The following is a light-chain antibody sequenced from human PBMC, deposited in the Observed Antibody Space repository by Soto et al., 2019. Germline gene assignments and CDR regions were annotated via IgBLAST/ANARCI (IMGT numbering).Light chain of an antibody. Sequence: QSALTQPASVSGSPGQSITISCTGTGSDIGGYNYVSWYQQHPGKAPKVMIYEVSNRPSGVSNRFSASKSGNTASLTISGLQAEDEADYYCTSYTSSSSVVFGAGTKLTVL. V-gene: IGLV2-14*01. CDR3: TSYTSSSSVV. CDR1: GSDIGGYNY. J-gene: IGLJ2*01. CDR2: EVS.